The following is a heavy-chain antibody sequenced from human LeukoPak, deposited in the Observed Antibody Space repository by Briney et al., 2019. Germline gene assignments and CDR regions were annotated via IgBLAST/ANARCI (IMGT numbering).Heavy chain of an antibody. D-gene: IGHD4-23*01. CDR2: IYYSGST. CDR1: GGSISSYY. V-gene: IGHV4-59*01. J-gene: IGHJ4*02. Sequence: SETLSLTCTVSGGSISSYYWSWIRQPPGKGLEWIGHIYYSGSTYYSPSLKSRVTISVDTSKNQFSLKLSSVTAADTAVYYCARDLLNYGGNSLHYFDYWGQGNLVTVSS. CDR3: ARDLLNYGGNSLHYFDY.